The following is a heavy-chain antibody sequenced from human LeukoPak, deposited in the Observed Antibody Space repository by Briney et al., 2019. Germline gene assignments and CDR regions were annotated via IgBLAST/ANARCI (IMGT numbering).Heavy chain of an antibody. Sequence: SETLSLTCTVSGYSISSGYYWSWIRQPPGKGLEWIGYIYYSGSTNYNPSLRSRVTISVDTSKNQFSLKLSSVTAADTAVYYCARHQWLVKRSAFDIWGQGTMVTVSS. D-gene: IGHD6-19*01. J-gene: IGHJ3*02. CDR3: ARHQWLVKRSAFDI. CDR1: GYSISSGYY. CDR2: IYYSGST. V-gene: IGHV4-61*01.